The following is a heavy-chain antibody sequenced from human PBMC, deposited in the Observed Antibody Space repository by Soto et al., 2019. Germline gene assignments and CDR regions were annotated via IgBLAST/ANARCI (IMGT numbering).Heavy chain of an antibody. J-gene: IGHJ4*02. CDR3: ARDPGSGSYLDY. V-gene: IGHV3-48*01. Sequence: GGSLRLSCAASGFTFSSYSMNWVRQAPGKGLEWVSYISSSSTIYYADSVKGRFTISRDNAKNSLYLQMNSLRAEDTAVYYWARDPGSGSYLDYWGQGTLVTVSS. D-gene: IGHD3-10*01. CDR2: ISSSSTI. CDR1: GFTFSSYS.